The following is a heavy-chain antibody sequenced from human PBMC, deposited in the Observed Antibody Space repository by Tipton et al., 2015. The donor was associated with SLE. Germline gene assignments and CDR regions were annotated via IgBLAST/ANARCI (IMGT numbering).Heavy chain of an antibody. CDR3: ARRYASAYFDY. D-gene: IGHD2-2*01. Sequence: WSWIRQPPGKGLEWIGEISHSGSTNYNPSLKSRVTISVDTSKNQFSLNGRSVTAADTAVYYCARRYASAYFDYWGQGTLVTVSS. CDR2: ISHSGST. J-gene: IGHJ4*02. V-gene: IGHV4-34*01.